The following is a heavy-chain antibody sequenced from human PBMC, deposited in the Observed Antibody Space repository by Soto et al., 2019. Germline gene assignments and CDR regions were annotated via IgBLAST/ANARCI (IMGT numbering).Heavy chain of an antibody. CDR1: GFTFSSYG. D-gene: IGHD4-4*01. Sequence: QVQLVESGGGVVQPGRSLRLSCAASGFTFSSYGMHWVRQAPGKGLDWVAVIWYDGSNKYYADSVKGRFNISRDNSKNTLYLQMNSLRAEDTAVYYCARESGALTVTRYNWFDPWGQGTLVTVSS. V-gene: IGHV3-33*01. CDR3: ARESGALTVTRYNWFDP. J-gene: IGHJ5*02. CDR2: IWYDGSNK.